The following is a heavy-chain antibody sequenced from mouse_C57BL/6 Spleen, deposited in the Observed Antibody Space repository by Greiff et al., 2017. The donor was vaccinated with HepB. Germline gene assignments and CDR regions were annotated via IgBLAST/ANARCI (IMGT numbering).Heavy chain of an antibody. V-gene: IGHV1-74*01. D-gene: IGHD1-1*01. J-gene: IGHJ1*03. CDR1: GYTFTSYW. Sequence: VQLQQPGPELVKPGASVKVSCKASGYTFTSYWLHWVKQRPGQGLEWIGRIHPSDSDTNYNPKFKGKATLTVDKSSSTAYMQLSSLTSEDSAVYSCSCYNGSRSDWYFDVWGTGTTVTVSS. CDR2: IHPSDSDT. CDR3: SCYNGSRSDWYFDV.